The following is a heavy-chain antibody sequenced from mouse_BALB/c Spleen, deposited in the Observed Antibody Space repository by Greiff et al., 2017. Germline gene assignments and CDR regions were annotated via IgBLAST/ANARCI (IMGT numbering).Heavy chain of an antibody. D-gene: IGHD1-1*01. Sequence: EVQRVESGGGLVKPGGSLKLSCAASGFTFSSYAMSWVRQTPEKRLEWVATISSGGSYTYYPDSVKGRFTISRDNAKNTLYLQMSSLRSEDTAMYYCARRGITTVVAGDYFDYWGQGTTLTVSS. CDR2: ISSGGSYT. V-gene: IGHV5-9-3*01. CDR3: ARRGITTVVAGDYFDY. CDR1: GFTFSSYA. J-gene: IGHJ2*01.